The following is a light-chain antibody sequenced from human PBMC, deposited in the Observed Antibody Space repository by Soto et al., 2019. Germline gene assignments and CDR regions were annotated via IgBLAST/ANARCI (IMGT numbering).Light chain of an antibody. CDR3: QQYGSSLIT. V-gene: IGKV3-20*01. J-gene: IGKJ1*01. CDR1: QSVSSN. CDR2: GAS. Sequence: EIVMTQSPATLSVSPWERATFSCRASQSVSSNLAWYQQKPGQAPRLLIYGASTRATGIPDRFSGSGSGTDFTLTISGLEPEDFAVYYCQQYGSSLITFGQGTKVDIK.